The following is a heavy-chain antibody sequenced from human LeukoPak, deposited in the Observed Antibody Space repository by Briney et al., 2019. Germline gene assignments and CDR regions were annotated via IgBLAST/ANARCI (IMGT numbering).Heavy chain of an antibody. V-gene: IGHV2-70*11. CDR3: ARMAGHSSSILEWFDP. CDR2: IDWDDDK. Sequence: SGPTLVNPTQTLTLTCTFSGFSLSTSGMCVSWIRQPPGKALEWLARIDWDDDKYYSTSLKTRLTISKDTSKNQVVLTMTNMDPVDTATYYCARMAGHSSSILEWFDPWGQGTLVTVSS. CDR1: GFSLSTSGMC. D-gene: IGHD6-6*01. J-gene: IGHJ5*02.